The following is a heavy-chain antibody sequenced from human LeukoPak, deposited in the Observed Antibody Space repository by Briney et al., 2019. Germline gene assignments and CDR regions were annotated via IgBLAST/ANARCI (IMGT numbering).Heavy chain of an antibody. Sequence: GGSLRLSCVVSGFTFSSYAMSWLRQAPGKGLEWVSGITGSGGSTYYADSVKGRFTISRDNSKNTLYLQMNSLRAEDTAVYYGAKARGSSWYNPAYYFDYWGQGTLVTVSS. CDR3: AKARGSSWYNPAYYFDY. D-gene: IGHD6-13*01. CDR2: ITGSGGST. V-gene: IGHV3-23*01. CDR1: GFTFSSYA. J-gene: IGHJ4*02.